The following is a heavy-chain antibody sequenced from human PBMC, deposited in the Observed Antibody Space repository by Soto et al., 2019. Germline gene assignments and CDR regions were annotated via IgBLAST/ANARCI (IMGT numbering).Heavy chain of an antibody. CDR3: TTISPDGYSSSWPLLYYYYYGMDV. Sequence: GGSLRLSCAASGFTFSNAWMNWVRQAPGKGLEWVGRIKSKTDGGTTDYAAPVKGRFTISRDDSKNTLYLQMNSLKTEDTAVYYCTTISPDGYSSSWPLLYYYYYGMDVWGQGTTVTVSS. V-gene: IGHV3-15*07. D-gene: IGHD6-13*01. J-gene: IGHJ6*02. CDR2: IKSKTDGGTT. CDR1: GFTFSNAW.